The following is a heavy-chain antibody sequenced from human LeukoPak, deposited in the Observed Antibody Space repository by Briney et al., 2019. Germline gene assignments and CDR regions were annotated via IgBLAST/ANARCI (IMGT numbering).Heavy chain of an antibody. J-gene: IGHJ5*02. V-gene: IGHV4-59*08. CDR1: GGSISSYY. CDR3: ARLSNYDFWSGYLPLGWFDP. CDR2: IYYSGST. D-gene: IGHD3-3*01. Sequence: TLSLTCTVSGGSISSYYWSWIRQPPGKGLEWIGYIYYSGSTNYNPSLKSRVTISVDTSKNQFSLKLSSVTAADTAVYYSARLSNYDFWSGYLPLGWFDPWGQGTLVTVSS.